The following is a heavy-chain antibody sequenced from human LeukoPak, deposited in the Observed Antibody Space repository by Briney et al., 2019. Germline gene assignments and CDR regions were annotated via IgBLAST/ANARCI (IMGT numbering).Heavy chain of an antibody. CDR3: AKQSYARSLGE. J-gene: IGHJ4*02. CDR1: GFPFSDFS. D-gene: IGHD2-8*01. CDR2: TNSGGTST. V-gene: IGHV3-23*01. Sequence: PGGSLRLFCATSGFPFSDFSMSWVRQAPGKGLEWISTTNSGGTSTYYAESVKGRFTISRDNSKNTLYLQMSSLRVEDTAVYYCAKQSYARSLGEGGPGTLVSVSS.